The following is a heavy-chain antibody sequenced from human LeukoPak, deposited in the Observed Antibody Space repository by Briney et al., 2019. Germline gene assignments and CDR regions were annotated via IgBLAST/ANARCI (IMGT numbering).Heavy chain of an antibody. D-gene: IGHD3-22*01. CDR1: GYSFTNYW. Sequence: GESLKISCKGFGYSFTNYWIGWVRQMPGKGLEWMGIIYPGDSDIRYSPSFQGQVTISVDKSISTAYLQWSSLKASDTAMYYCARHDSRGYCQDYWGQGTLVTVSS. CDR2: IYPGDSDI. CDR3: ARHDSRGYCQDY. J-gene: IGHJ4*02. V-gene: IGHV5-51*01.